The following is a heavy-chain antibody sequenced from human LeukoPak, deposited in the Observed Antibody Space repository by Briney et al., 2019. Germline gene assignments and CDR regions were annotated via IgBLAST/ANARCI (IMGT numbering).Heavy chain of an antibody. CDR3: ARHIDFKFDY. J-gene: IGHJ4*02. CDR1: GFTFRSYW. Sequence: PGGSLRLSCAPSGFTFRSYWMTWVRQAPGKGLEWVANIKQDGSEKYNVDSVRGGFTISKDNAKNSLYLQRNSRRAEGTAVYDYARHIDFKFDYWGQGTLVTVSS. V-gene: IGHV3-7*01. CDR2: IKQDGSEK. D-gene: IGHD5-12*01.